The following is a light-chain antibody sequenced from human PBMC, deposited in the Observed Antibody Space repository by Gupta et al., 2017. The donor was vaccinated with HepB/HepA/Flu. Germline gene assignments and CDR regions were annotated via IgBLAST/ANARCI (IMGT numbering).Light chain of an antibody. CDR2: KAS. Sequence: DIQTPQSPSPLSASIGHRVTITCRTSQTITTYLAWYQQKPGKAPKLLIYKASSLESGVPSRFSGSGSGTEFTLTISSLQPDDVATYYCQQYSNYITFGGGTKVEI. V-gene: IGKV1-5*03. J-gene: IGKJ4*01. CDR3: QQYSNYIT. CDR1: QTITTY.